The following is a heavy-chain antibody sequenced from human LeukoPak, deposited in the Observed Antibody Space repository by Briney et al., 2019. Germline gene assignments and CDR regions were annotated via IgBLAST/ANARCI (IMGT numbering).Heavy chain of an antibody. J-gene: IGHJ6*04. D-gene: IGHD3-10*01. CDR1: GNTLTELS. V-gene: IGHV1-24*01. Sequence: ASVKVSCKVSGNTLTELSMHWVRQVPGKGLEWMGGFDPEHGETIYAQKFQGRVTMTEDTSTDTAYMELSTLKSEDTAVYYCATEAHGSLTVWGKGTMVTVSS. CDR3: ATEAHGSLTV. CDR2: FDPEHGET.